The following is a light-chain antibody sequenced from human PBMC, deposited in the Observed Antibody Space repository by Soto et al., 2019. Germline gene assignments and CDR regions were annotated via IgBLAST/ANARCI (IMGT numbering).Light chain of an antibody. CDR2: KAS. V-gene: IGKV1-5*03. J-gene: IGKJ4*01. Sequence: QMTTCSYTPRGFVGDRVPITCRASQTISSWLAWYQQKPGKAPKLLIYKASTLKSGVPSRFSGSGSGTEFTLTISSLQPDYFATDYWQQYNSYSEAVGLGTKVEN. CDR1: QTISSW. CDR3: QQYNSYSEA.